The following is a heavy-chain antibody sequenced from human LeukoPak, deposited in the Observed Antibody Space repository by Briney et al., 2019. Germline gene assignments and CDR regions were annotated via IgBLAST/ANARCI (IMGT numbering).Heavy chain of an antibody. V-gene: IGHV1-69*04. J-gene: IGHJ4*02. Sequence: SVKVSCKASGGTFSSYAISWVRQAPGQGLEWMGRIIPILGIANYAQKFQGRVTITADKSTSTAYMELSSLRSEDTAVYYCARYYDSSGSIDYWGQGTLVTVSS. D-gene: IGHD3-22*01. CDR1: GGTFSSYA. CDR2: IIPILGIA. CDR3: ARYYDSSGSIDY.